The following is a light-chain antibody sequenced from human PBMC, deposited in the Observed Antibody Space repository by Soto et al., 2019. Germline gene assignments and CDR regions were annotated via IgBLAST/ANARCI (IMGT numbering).Light chain of an antibody. J-gene: IGKJ4*01. V-gene: IGKV1-12*01. CDR2: AAS. CDR3: QQAHSVPRT. CDR1: QDISSW. Sequence: DIQMTQSPSSVSASVGDTVTITCRASQDISSWLAWFQQKPGRAPKLLLYAASSLQSGVPSRFSGSGSGADFTLTISSLPPEDFATYYCQQAHSVPRTFGGGTKVEIK.